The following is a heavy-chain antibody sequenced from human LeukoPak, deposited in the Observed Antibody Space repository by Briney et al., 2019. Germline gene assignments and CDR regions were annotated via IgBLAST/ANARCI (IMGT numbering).Heavy chain of an antibody. D-gene: IGHD3-10*01. CDR3: ARTLVRGVIPTGFDP. V-gene: IGHV5-51*01. Sequence: GESLKISCKGSGYSFTIYWIGWVRQMPGKGLEWMGIIYPGDSDTRYSPSFQGQVTISADKSISTAYLQWSSLKASDTAMYYCARTLVRGVIPTGFDPWGQGTLVTVSS. CDR1: GYSFTIYW. J-gene: IGHJ5*02. CDR2: IYPGDSDT.